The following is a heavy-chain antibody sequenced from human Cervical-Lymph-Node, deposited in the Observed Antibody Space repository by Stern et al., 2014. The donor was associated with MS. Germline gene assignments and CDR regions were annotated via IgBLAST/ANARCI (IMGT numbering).Heavy chain of an antibody. Sequence: QVQLVQSGGGVVQPGGSLRLSCEASGFTFSSYALHWVRQAPGKGLEWVALISYDGSTKYFADPVKGRFTISRDNSKHTLYLQMNSLKIEDTAVYFCATSWYSSPAGYMCRYWGLGTMVIVTS. V-gene: IGHV3-30-3*01. D-gene: IGHD6-19*01. J-gene: IGHJ4*02. CDR2: ISYDGSTK. CDR3: ATSWYSSPAGYMCRY. CDR1: GFTFSSYA.